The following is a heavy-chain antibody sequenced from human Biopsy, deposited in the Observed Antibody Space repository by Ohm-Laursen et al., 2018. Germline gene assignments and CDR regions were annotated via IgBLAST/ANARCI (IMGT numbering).Heavy chain of an antibody. CDR1: GGSIGSFF. J-gene: IGHJ4*02. CDR3: ARVGAGAPSIDHFDY. Sequence: PSDTLSLTCTVSGGSIGSFFRSWIRQPPGKGLEWIGYIYYSGSTNYNPSLRSRVTISVDRSKNQFSLELSSVTAADTAVYYCARVGAGAPSIDHFDYWGQGALVTVSS. V-gene: IGHV4-59*07. D-gene: IGHD1-26*01. CDR2: IYYSGST.